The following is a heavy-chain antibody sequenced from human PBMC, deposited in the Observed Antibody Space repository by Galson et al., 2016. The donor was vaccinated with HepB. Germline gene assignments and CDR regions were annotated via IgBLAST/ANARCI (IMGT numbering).Heavy chain of an antibody. CDR1: GFTFSSYN. J-gene: IGHJ6*02. V-gene: IGHV3-21*01. CDR2: ITRGSNYI. CDR3: AKEGYTSTWYEGGMDV. Sequence: SLRLSCAASGFTFSSYNMNWVRQAPGKGLERVSCITRGSNYIYYPDSVKGRVTISRDNAKNSLSLQMNSRRAEDTAVYYCAKEGYTSTWYEGGMDVWGQGTTVTVSS. D-gene: IGHD6-13*01.